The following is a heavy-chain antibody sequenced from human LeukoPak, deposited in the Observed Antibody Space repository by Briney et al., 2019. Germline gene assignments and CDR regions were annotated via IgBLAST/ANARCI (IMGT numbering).Heavy chain of an antibody. CDR2: IIPIFGTA. D-gene: IGHD3-22*01. J-gene: IGHJ4*02. V-gene: IGHV1-69*05. CDR1: GGTFSSYA. Sequence: SVKVSCKASGGTFSSYAISWVRQAPGQGLEWMGGIIPIFGTANYAQKFQGRVTITTDESTSTAYMELSSLRSEDTAVYYCARDKNYYYDSSGYYDYWGQGTLVTV. CDR3: ARDKNYYYDSSGYYDY.